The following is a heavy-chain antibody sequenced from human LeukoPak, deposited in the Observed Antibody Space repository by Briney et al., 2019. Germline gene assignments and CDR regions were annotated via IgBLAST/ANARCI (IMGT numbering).Heavy chain of an antibody. D-gene: IGHD6-19*01. CDR2: IYTSGST. CDR1: GGSISSSSYY. CDR3: ARDRGWYRASYFDY. J-gene: IGHJ4*02. Sequence: SETLSLTCTVSGGSISSSSYYWGWIRQPPGKGLEWIGRIYTSGSTNYNPSLKSRVTMSVDTSKNQFSLKLSSVTAADTAVYYCARDRGWYRASYFDYWGQGTLVTVSS. V-gene: IGHV4-39*07.